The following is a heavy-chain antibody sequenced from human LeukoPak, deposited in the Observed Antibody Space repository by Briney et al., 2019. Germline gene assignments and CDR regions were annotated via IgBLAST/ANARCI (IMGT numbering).Heavy chain of an antibody. D-gene: IGHD3-10*01. CDR1: GFTFSNHW. J-gene: IGHJ4*02. Sequence: GGSLRLSCAASGFTFSNHWMHWVRQAPGKGLMWVSRINRGGSRTDYADSVKGRFTISRDNAKNSLYLQMNSLRAEDTAVYYCARTIYGSGSYYRWGQGTLVTVSS. CDR2: INRGGSRT. V-gene: IGHV3-74*01. CDR3: ARTIYGSGSYYR.